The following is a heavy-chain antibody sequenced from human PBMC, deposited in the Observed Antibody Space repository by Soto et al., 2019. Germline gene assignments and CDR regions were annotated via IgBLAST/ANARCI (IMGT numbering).Heavy chain of an antibody. CDR2: IIPLFGTA. D-gene: IGHD2-2*01. Sequence: QVQLVQSGAEVKKPGSSVKVSCKASGGTFSSYAISWVRQAPGQGLEWMGGIIPLFGTANYAQKFQGRVTITAAESTSTAYMELSSLRPEDTAVYYCARDGSVVPAAEENYYYGMDVWGQGTTVTVSS. J-gene: IGHJ6*02. CDR1: GGTFSSYA. CDR3: ARDGSVVPAAEENYYYGMDV. V-gene: IGHV1-69*01.